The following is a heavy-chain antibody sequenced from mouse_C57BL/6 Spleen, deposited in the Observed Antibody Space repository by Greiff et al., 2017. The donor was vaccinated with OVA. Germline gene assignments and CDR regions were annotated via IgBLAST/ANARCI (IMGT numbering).Heavy chain of an antibody. Sequence: EVKVVESEGGLVQPGSSMKLSCTASGFTFSDYYMAWVRQVTEKGLEWVANINYDGSSTYYLDSLKSRFIISRDNAKNILYLQMSSLKSEDTATYYCARDDKYGFAYWGQRTLVTVSA. CDR3: ARDDKYGFAY. D-gene: IGHD2-14*01. J-gene: IGHJ3*01. CDR2: INYDGSST. CDR1: GFTFSDYY. V-gene: IGHV5-16*01.